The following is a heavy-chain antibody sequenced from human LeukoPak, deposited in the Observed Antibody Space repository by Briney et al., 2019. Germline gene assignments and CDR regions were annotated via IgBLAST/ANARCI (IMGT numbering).Heavy chain of an antibody. D-gene: IGHD1-26*01. CDR2: ISYDGSNK. V-gene: IGHV3-30*04. Sequence: GGSLRLSCAASGFTFSSYAMHWVRQAPGKGLEWVAVISYDGSNKYYADSVKGRFTVSRDNSKNTLYLQMNSLRAEDTAVYYCAKVASGSYYNWPFDYWGQGTLVTVSS. CDR1: GFTFSSYA. CDR3: AKVASGSYYNWPFDY. J-gene: IGHJ4*02.